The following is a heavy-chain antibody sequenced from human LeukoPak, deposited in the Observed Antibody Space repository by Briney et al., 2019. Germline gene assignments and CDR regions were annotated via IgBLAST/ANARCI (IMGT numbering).Heavy chain of an antibody. V-gene: IGHV4-34*01. CDR1: GGSFSGYY. CDR3: ASGTGGYDPQNYYYYYMDV. J-gene: IGHJ6*03. D-gene: IGHD5-12*01. CDR2: INHSGST. Sequence: PSETLSLTCAVYGGSFSGYYWSWIRQPPGKGLEWIGEINHSGSTNYNPSLKSRVTISVDTSKNQFPPKLSCVTAADTAVYYCASGTGGYDPQNYYYYYMDVWGKGTTVTISS.